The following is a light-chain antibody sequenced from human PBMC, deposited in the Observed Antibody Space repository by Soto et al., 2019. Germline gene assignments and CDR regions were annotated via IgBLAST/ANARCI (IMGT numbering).Light chain of an antibody. CDR3: QQTYSSPQT. V-gene: IGKV1-39*01. J-gene: IGKJ1*01. CDR1: QSISSL. Sequence: DIQMTQSPSSLSASVGDRVTITCRASQSISSLLNWYQQKPGKAPKLLVYGASSLQSGVPSRVSGSGSGTDFTLTISSLQPEDFATYFCQQTYSSPQTFGQGTKVEIK. CDR2: GAS.